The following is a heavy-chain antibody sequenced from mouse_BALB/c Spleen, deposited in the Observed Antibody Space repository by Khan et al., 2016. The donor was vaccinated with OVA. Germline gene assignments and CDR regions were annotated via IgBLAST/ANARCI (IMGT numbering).Heavy chain of an antibody. CDR3: ATSYFYGYYFDY. D-gene: IGHD1-1*01. J-gene: IGHJ2*01. V-gene: IGHV5-17*02. Sequence: EVELVESGGGLVQPGGSRKLSCAASGFTFNSYGMHWVRQAPEKGLEWVAYISGDSNTIYYADTVKGRFTISRDNLKNTLFLQMTSLMSEDTAMXYCATSYFYGYYFDYWGPGTPLTVS. CDR2: ISGDSNTI. CDR1: GFTFNSYG.